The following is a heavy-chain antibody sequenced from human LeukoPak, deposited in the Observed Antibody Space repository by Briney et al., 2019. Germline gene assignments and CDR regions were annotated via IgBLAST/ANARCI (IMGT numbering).Heavy chain of an antibody. CDR2: INHSGST. V-gene: IGHV4-34*01. Sequence: SETLSLTCAVYGGSFSGYYWSWIRQPPGKGLEWIGEINHSGSTNYNPSLKSRVTISVDTSKNQFSLKLSSVTAADTAVYYCARTYGDYGGYYYYGMDVWGQGTTVTVSS. CDR1: GGSFSGYY. D-gene: IGHD4-17*01. J-gene: IGHJ6*02. CDR3: ARTYGDYGGYYYYGMDV.